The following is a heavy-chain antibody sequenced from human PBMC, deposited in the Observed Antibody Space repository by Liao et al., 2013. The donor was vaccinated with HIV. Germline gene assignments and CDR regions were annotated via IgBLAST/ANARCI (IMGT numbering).Heavy chain of an antibody. J-gene: IGHJ4*02. Sequence: QVQLQQAGPRLVKPSETLSLTCTVSGGSISGSDYYWGWIRQPPGRGLEWIGSVFYSGSTYYNASLKSRVSISVDTSKNQFSLKLTSVTAADTAVYFCARVAPDYYDSSGYSHFDYWGQGTLVTVSS. D-gene: IGHD3-22*01. CDR1: GGSISGSDYY. V-gene: IGHV4-39*07. CDR3: ARVAPDYYDSSGYSHFDY. CDR2: VFYSGST.